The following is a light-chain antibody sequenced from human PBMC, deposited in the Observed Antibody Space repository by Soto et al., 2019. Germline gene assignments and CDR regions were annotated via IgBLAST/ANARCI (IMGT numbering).Light chain of an antibody. CDR2: GNS. V-gene: IGLV1-40*01. J-gene: IGLJ1*01. CDR1: SSNIGAGYD. CDR3: QSYDSSLGGSRV. Sequence: QSVLTQPPSVSGAPGQRVTISCTGSSSNIGAGYDVHWYQQLPGTAPKLLIYGNSNRPSGVPDRFSGSKSGTSASLASTGLQAEDEADYYCQSYDSSLGGSRVFGTGTKLTVL.